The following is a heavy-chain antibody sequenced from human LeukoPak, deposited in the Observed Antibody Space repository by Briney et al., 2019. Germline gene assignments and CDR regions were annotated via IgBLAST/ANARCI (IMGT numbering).Heavy chain of an antibody. V-gene: IGHV1-18*01. CDR2: ITAYNANT. D-gene: IGHD6-13*01. CDR3: ARDAQPYSSSPYYMDV. Sequence: VXQXXXXGXXXXXXITAYNANTNYAHNLQAIVTITTDTSTGTAYMELRSLRSDDTAVYYCARDAQPYSSSPYYMDVWGKGTTVTVSS. J-gene: IGHJ6*03.